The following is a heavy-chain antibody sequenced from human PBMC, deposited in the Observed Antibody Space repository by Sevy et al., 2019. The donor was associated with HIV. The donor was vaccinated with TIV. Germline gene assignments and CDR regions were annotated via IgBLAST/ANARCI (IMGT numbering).Heavy chain of an antibody. Sequence: GGSLRLSCVASQFNFDTYAIHWVRQAPGKGLEWVAMIWYDGSSKDYAESVKGRFAISRDNSQKTAFLQMNSLRAEETGVYYCATNMVHAGAYDSYFNFWGQGSLVTVSS. CDR2: IWYDGSSK. CDR3: ATNMVHAGAYDSYFNF. D-gene: IGHD3-10*01. CDR1: QFNFDTYA. J-gene: IGHJ4*02. V-gene: IGHV3-33*01.